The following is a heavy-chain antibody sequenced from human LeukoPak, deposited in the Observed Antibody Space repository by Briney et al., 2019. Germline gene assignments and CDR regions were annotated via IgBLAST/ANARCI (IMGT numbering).Heavy chain of an antibody. CDR2: FYASGTT. CDR3: ARSALSGFDI. Sequence: PSETLSLTCILSDGSINNYYWSWIRQPAGKGPEWIGRFYASGTTYYNPALYSRAAVSMDMSKNHFSLKLTSVTAADTAVYYCARSALSGFDIWGQGTMVTVSS. J-gene: IGHJ3*02. CDR1: DGSINNYY. V-gene: IGHV4-4*07. D-gene: IGHD3-9*01.